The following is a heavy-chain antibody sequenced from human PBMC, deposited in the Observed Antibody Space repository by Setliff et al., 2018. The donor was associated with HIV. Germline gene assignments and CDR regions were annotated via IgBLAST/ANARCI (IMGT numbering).Heavy chain of an antibody. V-gene: IGHV4-61*10. CDR3: ARGDGTKYYYYYYMDV. CDR1: GDSMTSGSFY. CDR2: VHSTLST. D-gene: IGHD1-7*01. Sequence: SETLSLTCTVSGDSMTSGSFYWSWVRQPAGKGLEWIGQVHSTLSTNYNPSLKSRLSISADTSKNQFSLKLSSVTAADAAVYYCARGDGTKYYYYYYMDVWGKGTTVTVSS. J-gene: IGHJ6*03.